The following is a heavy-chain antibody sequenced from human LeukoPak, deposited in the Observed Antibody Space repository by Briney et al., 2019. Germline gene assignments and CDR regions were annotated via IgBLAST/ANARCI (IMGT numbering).Heavy chain of an antibody. D-gene: IGHD3-10*01. V-gene: IGHV1-46*01. J-gene: IGHJ4*02. CDR1: GYTFTSYY. Sequence: ASVKVSCKASGYTFTSYYMHWVRQAPGQGLEWMGIINPSGGSTSYAQKFQGRVTMTTDTSTSTAYMELRSLRSDDTAVYYCARAYGSGSFGDYWGQGTLVTVSS. CDR2: INPSGGST. CDR3: ARAYGSGSFGDY.